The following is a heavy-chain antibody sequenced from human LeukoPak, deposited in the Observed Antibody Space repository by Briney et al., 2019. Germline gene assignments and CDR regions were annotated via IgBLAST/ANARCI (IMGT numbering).Heavy chain of an antibody. V-gene: IGHV3-33*01. D-gene: IGHD6-13*01. CDR2: IWSDGSNK. CDR3: ASAAGAYDN. CDR1: GLTFSSYG. Sequence: GGSLRLSCEASGLTFSSYGMQWVRQAPGKGLEWVAVIWSDGSNKYYADSVKGRFAISRDNSKNTVWLQMNSLRAEDTAVYYCASAAGAYDNWGQGTLVTVS. J-gene: IGHJ4*02.